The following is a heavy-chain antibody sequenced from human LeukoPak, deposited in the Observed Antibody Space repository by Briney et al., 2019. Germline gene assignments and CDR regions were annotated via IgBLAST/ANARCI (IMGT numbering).Heavy chain of an antibody. Sequence: GGSVRLSCAASGFTFSSYGMHWVRQAPGKGLEWGAVIWYDGSNKYYADPVKGRFTISRDNSKNTLYLQMNSLRAEDTAVYYCARDHTTSIFGVVIPYYYGMDVWGQGTTVTVSS. CDR1: GFTFSSYG. V-gene: IGHV3-33*01. CDR2: IWYDGSNK. CDR3: ARDHTTSIFGVVIPYYYGMDV. J-gene: IGHJ6*02. D-gene: IGHD3-3*01.